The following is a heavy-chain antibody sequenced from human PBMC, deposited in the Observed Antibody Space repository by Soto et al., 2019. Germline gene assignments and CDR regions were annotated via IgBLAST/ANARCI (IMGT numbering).Heavy chain of an antibody. CDR2: IYHSGST. V-gene: IGHV4-30-2*01. Sequence: QLQLQESGSGLVKPSQTLSLTCAVSGGSISSGGYSWSWIRQPPGKGLEWIGYIYHSGSTYYNPSLKSRVTISVDRSKNQFSLKLSSVTAADTAVYYCARGDYDSSGYELVPPSFDYWGQGTLVTVSS. CDR3: ARGDYDSSGYELVPPSFDY. D-gene: IGHD3-22*01. CDR1: GGSISSGGYS. J-gene: IGHJ4*02.